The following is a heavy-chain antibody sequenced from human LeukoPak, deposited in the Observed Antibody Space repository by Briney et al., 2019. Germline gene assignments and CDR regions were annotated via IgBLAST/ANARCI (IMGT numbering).Heavy chain of an antibody. D-gene: IGHD1-26*01. J-gene: IGHJ4*02. Sequence: SVKVSCKASGGTFSSYALSWMRQAPGQGLEWMGRVIPMFDVTDYAQKFQGRVTITRNTSISTAYMELSSLRSEDTAVYYCASPKVGATDYFDYWGQGTLVTVSS. CDR1: GGTFSSYA. CDR3: ASPKVGATDYFDY. CDR2: VIPMFDVT. V-gene: IGHV1-69*17.